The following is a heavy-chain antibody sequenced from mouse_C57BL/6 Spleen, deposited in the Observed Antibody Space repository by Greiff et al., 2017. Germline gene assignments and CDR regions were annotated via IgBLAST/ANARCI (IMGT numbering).Heavy chain of an antibody. CDR2: IYPGGGYT. CDR3: AREGGGAAVYFDY. CDR1: GYTFTNYW. V-gene: IGHV1-63*01. Sequence: VQLQQSGAELVRPGTSVKMSCKASGYTFTNYWIGWAKQRPGHGLEWIGDIYPGGGYTNYNEKFKGKATLTADKSSSTAYMQFSSLTSEDSAIYYGAREGGGAAVYFDYWGQGTTLTVSS. J-gene: IGHJ2*01.